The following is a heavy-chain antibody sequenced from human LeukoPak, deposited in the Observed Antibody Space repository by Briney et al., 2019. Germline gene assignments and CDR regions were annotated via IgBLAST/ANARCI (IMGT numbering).Heavy chain of an antibody. CDR1: GFTFSSYA. V-gene: IGHV3-23*01. CDR3: AKPYSSGPGAFDI. CDR2: IRGSGGST. J-gene: IGHJ3*02. D-gene: IGHD6-19*01. Sequence: QSGGSLRLSCAASGFTFSSYAMSWVRQAPGKGLEWVSAIRGSGGSTYYADSVKGRFTISRDNSKNTLYLQMNSLRAEDTAVYYCAKPYSSGPGAFDIWGQGTMVTVSS.